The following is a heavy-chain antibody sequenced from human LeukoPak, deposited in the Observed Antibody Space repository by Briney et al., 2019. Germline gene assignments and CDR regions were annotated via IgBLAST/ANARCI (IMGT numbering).Heavy chain of an antibody. V-gene: IGHV4-34*01. CDR1: GGSFSDYY. CDR3: ARVGYRYVINDWPRTGLGAYPTKYYYHMDV. CDR2: ISPSGRT. Sequence: SETLSLTCAVYGGSFSDYYWSWIRQPPGKGLEWIGEISPSGRTNYSPSLKSRVTISVDTSKKQFSLKLNSVAAADTAVYFCARVGYRYVINDWPRTGLGAYPTKYYYHMDVWDKGTTVTVSS. D-gene: IGHD5-18*01. J-gene: IGHJ6*03.